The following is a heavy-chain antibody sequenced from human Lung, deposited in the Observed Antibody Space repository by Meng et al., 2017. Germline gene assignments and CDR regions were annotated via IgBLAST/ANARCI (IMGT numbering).Heavy chain of an antibody. CDR3: ARREYDSRGYYFDY. CDR2: IYYNGST. V-gene: IGHV4-59*08. D-gene: IGHD3-22*01. J-gene: IGHJ4*02. CDR1: GGSISSYY. Sequence: QVQLQESGPGLVKPSETLSLTCTVSGGSISSYYWSWIRQPPGKGLEWIGYIYYNGSTNYNPSLKSRLTMSVDTSKNQFSLKLCSVTAADTAVYYCARREYDSRGYYFDYWGQGTLVTVSS.